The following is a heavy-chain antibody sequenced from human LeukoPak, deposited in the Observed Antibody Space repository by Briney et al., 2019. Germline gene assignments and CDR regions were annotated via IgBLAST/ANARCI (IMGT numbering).Heavy chain of an antibody. Sequence: TSETLSLTCTVSGGSISSYYWSWIRQPPGKGLEWIGYIYYSGSTNYNPSLKSRVTISVDTSKNQFSLKLSSVTAADTAVYYCARAGLVRGVITDAFDIWGQGTMVTVSS. D-gene: IGHD3-10*01. CDR2: IYYSGST. CDR1: GGSISSYY. V-gene: IGHV4-59*01. CDR3: ARAGLVRGVITDAFDI. J-gene: IGHJ3*02.